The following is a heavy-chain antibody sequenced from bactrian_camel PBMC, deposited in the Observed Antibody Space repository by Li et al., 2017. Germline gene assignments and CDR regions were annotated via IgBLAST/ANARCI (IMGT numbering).Heavy chain of an antibody. Sequence: QVQLVESGGGSVQAGGSLRLSCAASGYTYSGYCMAWFRQGSGNEREGIAAIGSDGRTSYADSVKGRFAISKDTAKDTLYLQMNNLKEEDTAVYYCAANYCPLVGPLMDYEYHNWGQGTQVTVS. V-gene: IGHV3S1*01. D-gene: IGHD4*01. CDR3: AANYCPLVGPLMDYEYHN. J-gene: IGHJ4*01. CDR1: GYTYSGYC. CDR2: IGSDGRT.